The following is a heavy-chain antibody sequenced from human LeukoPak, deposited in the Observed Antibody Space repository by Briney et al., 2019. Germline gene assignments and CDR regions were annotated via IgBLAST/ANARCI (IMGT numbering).Heavy chain of an antibody. D-gene: IGHD3/OR15-3a*01. V-gene: IGHV3-23*01. CDR2: ISDSGGST. J-gene: IGHJ4*02. Sequence: GGSLRLSCAVSGITLSNYGMTWVRQAPGKGLEWVAGISDSGGSTKYADSVKGRFTISRDNPKNTLYLQMNSLTAEDTAVYFCAKRGVVIRVFLVGFHKEAYYFESWGQGALVTVSS. CDR1: GITLSNYG. CDR3: AKRGVVIRVFLVGFHKEAYYFES.